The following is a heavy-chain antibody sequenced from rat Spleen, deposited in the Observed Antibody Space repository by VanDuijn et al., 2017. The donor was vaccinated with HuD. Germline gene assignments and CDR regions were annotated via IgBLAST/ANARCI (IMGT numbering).Heavy chain of an antibody. CDR2: ISSGGST. CDR1: GFSLTSNG. V-gene: IGHV2S12*01. D-gene: IGHD1-2*01. Sequence: QVQLKESGPGLVQPSQTLSLTCTVSGFSLTSNGVSWVRQPPGKGLEWIAAISSGGSTYYNSALKSRLSIIQDTSKSQVFLKKNRLQTEDIATYYCARDGGSSYMGVMDAWGQGASVTVSS. CDR3: ARDGGSSYMGVMDA. J-gene: IGHJ4*01.